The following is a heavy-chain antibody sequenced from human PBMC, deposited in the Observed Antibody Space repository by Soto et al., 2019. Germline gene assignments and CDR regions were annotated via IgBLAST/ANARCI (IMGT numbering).Heavy chain of an antibody. V-gene: IGHV1-8*01. D-gene: IGHD6-19*01. Sequence: ASVKVSCKASGYTFTSYDINWVRQATGQGLEWMGWMNPNSGNTGYAQKFQGRVTMTRNTSISTAYMELSSLRSEDTAVYCCARAVSVAGTVPYDYWGQGTLVTVSS. J-gene: IGHJ4*02. CDR3: ARAVSVAGTVPYDY. CDR1: GYTFTSYD. CDR2: MNPNSGNT.